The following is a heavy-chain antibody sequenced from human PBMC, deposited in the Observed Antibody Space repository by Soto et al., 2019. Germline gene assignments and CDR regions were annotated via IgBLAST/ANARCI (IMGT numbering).Heavy chain of an antibody. V-gene: IGHV1-46*01. CDR3: ARAKVIFGVVISFDH. CDR2: IDPSGGST. D-gene: IGHD3-3*01. J-gene: IGHJ5*02. CDR1: GYTFTRFY. Sequence: QVQLVQSGAEVKKPGASVKVSCKAAGYTFTRFYVHWVRQAPGQGLEWMGRIDPSGGSTSYAEKFQGRVTMTRDTSTATAYLELSSLRSDDTAVYYCARAKVIFGVVISFDHWGQGTLLSVSS.